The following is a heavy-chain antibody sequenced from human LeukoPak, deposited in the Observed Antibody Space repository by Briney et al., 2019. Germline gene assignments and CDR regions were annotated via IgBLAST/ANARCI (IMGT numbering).Heavy chain of an antibody. V-gene: IGHV4-31*03. J-gene: IGHJ5*02. CDR3: ARSMVRGGRRWFDP. CDR2: IYYSGST. Sequence: PSETLSLTCTVSGGSISSGGYYWSWIRQHPGKGLEWIGYIYYSGSTYYNPSLKSRVTISVDTSKNQFSLKLSSVTAADTAVYYCARSMVRGGRRWFDPWGQGTLVTVSS. CDR1: GGSISSGGYY. D-gene: IGHD3-10*01.